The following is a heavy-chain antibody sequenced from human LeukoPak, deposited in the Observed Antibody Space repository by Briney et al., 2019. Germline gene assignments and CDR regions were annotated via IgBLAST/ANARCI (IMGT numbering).Heavy chain of an antibody. V-gene: IGHV4-34*01. J-gene: IGHJ3*02. CDR2: INHSGST. CDR1: GGSFSGYY. CDR3: ARVSWYYDSSGYYHDAFDI. D-gene: IGHD3-22*01. Sequence: SETLSLTCAVYGGSFSGYYWSWIRQPPGKGLEWIGEINHSGSTNYNPSLKSRVTISVDTSKNQFSLKLSSVTAADTAVYYCARVSWYYDSSGYYHDAFDIWGQGTMVTVSS.